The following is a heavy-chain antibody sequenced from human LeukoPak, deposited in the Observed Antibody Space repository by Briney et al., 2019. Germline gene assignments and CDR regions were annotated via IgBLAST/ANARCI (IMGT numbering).Heavy chain of an antibody. D-gene: IGHD3-22*01. CDR3: ARGSERDSYYYYGMDV. CDR1: GGSISSSNW. J-gene: IGHJ6*02. CDR2: IYHSGST. Sequence: SETLSLTCAVSGGSISSSNWWSWVRQPPGKGLEQIGEIYHSGSTNYNPSLKSRVTISVDKSKNQFSLKLSSVTAADTAVYYCARGSERDSYYYYGMDVWGQGTTVTVSS. V-gene: IGHV4-4*02.